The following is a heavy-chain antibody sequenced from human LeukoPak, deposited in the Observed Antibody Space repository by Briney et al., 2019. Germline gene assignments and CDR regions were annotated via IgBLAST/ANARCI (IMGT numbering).Heavy chain of an antibody. Sequence: GASVKVSCKASGFTFTSSAMQWVRQARGQRLEWIGWIVVGSGNTNYAQKFQERVTITRDMSTSTAYMELSSLRSEDTAVYYCAATYDSSGYYLLRAFDIWGQGTMVTVSS. J-gene: IGHJ3*02. D-gene: IGHD3-22*01. V-gene: IGHV1-58*02. CDR2: IVVGSGNT. CDR1: GFTFTSSA. CDR3: AATYDSSGYYLLRAFDI.